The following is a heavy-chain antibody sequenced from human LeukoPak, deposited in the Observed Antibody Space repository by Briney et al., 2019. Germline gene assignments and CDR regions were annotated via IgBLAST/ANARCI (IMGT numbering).Heavy chain of an antibody. Sequence: GGSLRLSCAVSGFTFSSYAMTWVRQAPGKGLEWVANIKNDGSKKYYADSVEGRFTISRDNAKFLLYLQMDGLRADDTAVYYCVWGHYGDYTGQGTLVTVST. V-gene: IGHV3-7*04. CDR2: IKNDGSKK. CDR1: GFTFSSYA. CDR3: VWGHYGDY. J-gene: IGHJ4*02.